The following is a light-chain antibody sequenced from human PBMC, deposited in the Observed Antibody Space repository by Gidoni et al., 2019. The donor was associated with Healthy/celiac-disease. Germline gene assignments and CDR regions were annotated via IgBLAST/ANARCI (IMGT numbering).Light chain of an antibody. CDR2: GAS. Sequence: EIVMTPSPATLSVSPGERATLSCRASQSVSSNLAWYQQKPGQAPRLLIYGASTRATGIPARFSGSGSGTECTLTISSLQSEDFAGYYCQQYNNWPQTFGQETKLEIK. CDR1: QSVSSN. J-gene: IGKJ2*01. CDR3: QQYNNWPQT. V-gene: IGKV3-15*01.